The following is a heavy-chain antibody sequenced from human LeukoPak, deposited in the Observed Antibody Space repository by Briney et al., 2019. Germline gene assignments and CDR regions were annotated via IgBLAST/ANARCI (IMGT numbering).Heavy chain of an antibody. D-gene: IGHD3-10*01. Sequence: PGGSLRLSCASSGFTFSDYWMSWVRRAPGKGLEWVSYISSGGSTVYYADSVKGRFTVSRDNAKNSLYLQMSSLRAEDTAVYYCARGGSFVEYWGQGTLVSVSS. CDR1: GFTFSDYW. CDR3: ARGGSFVEY. CDR2: ISSGGSTV. J-gene: IGHJ4*02. V-gene: IGHV3-11*04.